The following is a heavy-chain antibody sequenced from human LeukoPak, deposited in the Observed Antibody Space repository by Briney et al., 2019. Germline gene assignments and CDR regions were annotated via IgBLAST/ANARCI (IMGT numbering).Heavy chain of an antibody. V-gene: IGHV1-69*13. CDR1: GGTFISYA. Sequence: ASVKVSCKASGGTFISYAISWVRQAPGQGLEWMGGIIPIFGTANYAQKFQGRVTITADESTSTAYMEQSSLRSEDTAVYYCAREVEYSSSYFDYWGQGTLVTVSS. J-gene: IGHJ4*02. CDR3: AREVEYSSSYFDY. D-gene: IGHD6-6*01. CDR2: IIPIFGTA.